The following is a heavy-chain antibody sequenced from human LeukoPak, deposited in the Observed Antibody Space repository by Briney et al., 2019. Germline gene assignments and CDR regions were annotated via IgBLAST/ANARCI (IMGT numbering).Heavy chain of an antibody. CDR2: IYYNGNT. Sequence: SETLSLTCAVSGGSISGSGYYWAWIRQPPGRGLEWIATIYYNGNTYYNPSLKSRVTISIDTSKNQFSLKLSSVTAADTAVYYCARLTPSPAFDYWGQGTLVTVSS. CDR3: ARLTPSPAFDY. V-gene: IGHV4-39*01. J-gene: IGHJ4*02. CDR1: GGSISGSGYY.